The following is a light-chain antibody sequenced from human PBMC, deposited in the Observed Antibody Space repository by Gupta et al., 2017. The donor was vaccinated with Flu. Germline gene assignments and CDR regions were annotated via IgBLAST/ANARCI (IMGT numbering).Light chain of an antibody. Sequence: QSVLTQPPSVSGAPGQRLTISCTGSSSNFGAGYDVHWYQQLPGAAPKLLIYGNNNRPSGVPDRFSGSKSGTSASLAITGLQAEDEADDYCQSYDTGLSGSVFGGGTKLTVL. J-gene: IGLJ3*02. CDR3: QSYDTGLSGSV. CDR1: SSNFGAGYD. CDR2: GNN. V-gene: IGLV1-40*01.